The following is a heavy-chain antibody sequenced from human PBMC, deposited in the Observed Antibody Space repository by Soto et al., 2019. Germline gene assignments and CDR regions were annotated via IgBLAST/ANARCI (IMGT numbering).Heavy chain of an antibody. Sequence: QVRLQQSGPGLAKPSETLSLTCTVSGGSISRYYWNWIRQPAGKGLEWIGRTYSSAPTNYNPSLMGRVTMSLDTSKNQFSLTLNSVRAADTAVYYGARMGSGTTYTCGYFLFDSWGQGTLVTV. CDR3: ARMGSGTTYTCGYFLFDS. D-gene: IGHD2-8*02. J-gene: IGHJ5*01. V-gene: IGHV4-4*07. CDR1: GGSISRYY. CDR2: TYSSAPT.